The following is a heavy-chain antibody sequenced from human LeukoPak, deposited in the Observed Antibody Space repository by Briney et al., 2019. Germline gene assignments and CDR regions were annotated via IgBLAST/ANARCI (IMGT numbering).Heavy chain of an antibody. CDR1: GGSFSGYY. CDR2: INHSGST. J-gene: IGHJ4*02. Sequence: SETLSLTCAVYGGSFSGYYWSWLRQPPGKGLEWIGEINHSGSTNYNPSLKSRVTISVDTSKNQFSLKLSSVTAADTAVYYRARVGIAARHFDYWGQGTLVTVSS. CDR3: ARVGIAARHFDY. V-gene: IGHV4-34*01. D-gene: IGHD6-6*01.